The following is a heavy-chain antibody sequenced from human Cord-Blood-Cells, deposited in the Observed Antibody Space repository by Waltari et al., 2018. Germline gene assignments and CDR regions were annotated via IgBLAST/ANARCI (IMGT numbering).Heavy chain of an antibody. CDR1: GYTFTGYY. CDR2: INPNSGGT. J-gene: IGHJ4*02. D-gene: IGHD1-1*01. CDR3: ARADRRKKLELDY. Sequence: QVQLVQSGAEVKKPRASVKVSCKASGYTFTGYYRHWVGQAPGKGLEWMGWINPNSGGTNYAQKFQGRVTMTRDTSISTAYMELSRLRSDDTAVYYCARADRRKKLELDYWGQGTLVTVSS. V-gene: IGHV1-2*02.